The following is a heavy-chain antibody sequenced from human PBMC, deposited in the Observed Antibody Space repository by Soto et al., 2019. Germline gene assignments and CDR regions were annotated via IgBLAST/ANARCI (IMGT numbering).Heavy chain of an antibody. J-gene: IGHJ4*02. CDR2: ISYDGNYK. V-gene: IGHV3-30*18. D-gene: IGHD3-22*01. CDR1: GFTFSSYG. Sequence: QVQLVESGGGVVQPGRSLRLSCAASGFTFSSYGMHWVRQAPGKGLEWVAIISYDGNYKYYADSVKGRFTISRDNSKNTLSLQINSLRAEDTAVYYCGKVSTYYYDSTFDYWGQGTLVTVSS. CDR3: GKVSTYYYDSTFDY.